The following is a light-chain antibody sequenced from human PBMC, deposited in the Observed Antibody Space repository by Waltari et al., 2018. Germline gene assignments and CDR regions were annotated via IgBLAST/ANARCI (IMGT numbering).Light chain of an antibody. Sequence: QLVLTQSPLASASLGASVKLTCTLSSGHSTNVVAWLQQQPEKGPRFLMKVNSDGSHTKGDEIPDRFSGSSSGAERYLTISSLQSEDETDYYCQTGGHGTWVFGGGTKLTVL. CDR2: VNSDGSH. CDR1: SGHSTNV. CDR3: QTGGHGTWV. J-gene: IGLJ3*02. V-gene: IGLV4-69*01.